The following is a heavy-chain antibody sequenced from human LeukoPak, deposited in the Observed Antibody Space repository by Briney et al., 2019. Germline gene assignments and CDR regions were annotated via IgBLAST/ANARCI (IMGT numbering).Heavy chain of an antibody. D-gene: IGHD6-6*01. CDR1: GFTFSSYS. J-gene: IGHJ4*02. CDR3: ARDHGSSSPDYYFDY. CDR2: ISTGSSTI. V-gene: IGHV3-48*01. Sequence: SGGSLRLSCAASGFTFSSYSMNWVRQAPGKGLEWVSYISTGSSTIYYADSVKGRFTISRDNAKNSLYLQVSSLRAEDTAVYYCARDHGSSSPDYYFDYWGQAPLVTVSS.